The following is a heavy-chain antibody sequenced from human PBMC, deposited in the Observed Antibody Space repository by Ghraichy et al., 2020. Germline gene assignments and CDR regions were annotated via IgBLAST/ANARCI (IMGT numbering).Heavy chain of an antibody. CDR2: IYHSGST. CDR1: GGSISSGGYS. J-gene: IGHJ5*02. Sequence: SETLSLTCAVSGGSISSGGYSWSWIRQPPGKGLEWIGYIYHSGSTYYNPSLKSRVTISVDRSKNQFSLKLSSVTAADTAVYYCARYQENIVVVPAAIAGWFDPWGQGTLVTVSS. V-gene: IGHV4-30-2*01. CDR3: ARYQENIVVVPAAIAGWFDP. D-gene: IGHD2-2*02.